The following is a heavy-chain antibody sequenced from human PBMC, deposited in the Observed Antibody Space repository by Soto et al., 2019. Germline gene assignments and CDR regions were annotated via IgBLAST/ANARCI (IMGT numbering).Heavy chain of an antibody. V-gene: IGHV1-69*13. Sequence: SVKVSCKASGGTFSSYAISWVRQAPGQGLEWMGGIIPIFDTANYAQKFQGRVTITADESTSTAYMELSSLRSEDTAVYYCARTTASPTWHYVMAVWVHGTTVTVSS. CDR3: ARTTASPTWHYVMAV. J-gene: IGHJ6*02. CDR2: IIPIFDTA. D-gene: IGHD1-26*01. CDR1: GGTFSSYA.